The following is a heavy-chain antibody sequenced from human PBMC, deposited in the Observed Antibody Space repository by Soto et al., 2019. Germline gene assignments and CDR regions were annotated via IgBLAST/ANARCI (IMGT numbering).Heavy chain of an antibody. CDR2: IRSKANSYAT. Sequence: KGLEWVGRIRSKANSYATAYAASVEGRDTISRDDSKNTAYLQMNSLKTEDTAVYYCTFFFCHAEDGIGDTVPVSAILLNGSFDL. J-gene: IGHJ2*01. V-gene: IGHV3-73*01. CDR3: TFFFCHAEDGIGDTVPVSAILLNGSFDL. D-gene: IGHD2-21*01.